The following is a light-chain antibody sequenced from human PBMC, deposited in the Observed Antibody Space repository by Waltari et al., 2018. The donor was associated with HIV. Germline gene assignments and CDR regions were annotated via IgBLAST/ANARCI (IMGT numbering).Light chain of an antibody. J-gene: IGLJ7*01. CDR1: PSNIGSTY. CDR2: GLN. Sequence: HSVLTQPPSPSGTPGQRVTTPCSGTPSNIGSTYVQWSHHLPGTAPKLLIYGLNERPSGVSDRFSGSKSGTSASLAISGLRSEDEGDYSCAAWDDSLGGPVFGGGTQLTVL. V-gene: IGLV1-47*01. CDR3: AAWDDSLGGPV.